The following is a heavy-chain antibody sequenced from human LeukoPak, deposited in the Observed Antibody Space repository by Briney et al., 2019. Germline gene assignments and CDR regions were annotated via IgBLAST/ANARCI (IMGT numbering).Heavy chain of an antibody. J-gene: IGHJ4*02. CDR3: ARRKDFSLFDY. Sequence: SETLSLTCTVSGGSLSSSSYYWGWIRQPPGKGLEWIGSIYYSRSTYYNPSLKSRVTISVDTSKNQFSLKLSSVTAADTAVYYCARRKDFSLFDYWGQGTLVTVSS. V-gene: IGHV4-39*01. CDR2: IYYSRST. D-gene: IGHD3/OR15-3a*01. CDR1: GGSLSSSSYY.